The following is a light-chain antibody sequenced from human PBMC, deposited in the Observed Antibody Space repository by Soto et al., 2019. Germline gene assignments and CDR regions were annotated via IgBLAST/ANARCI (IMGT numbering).Light chain of an antibody. Sequence: DIQMTQSPSTLSASVGDRVTITCRASQSISSWLAWYQQKPGKAPKLLIYKASSLKSGVPSRFSGSGSGTEFTLSIISQQPDDFAPYYCQQYNSYFPWTFGQGTKVEIK. CDR3: QQYNSYFPWT. CDR1: QSISSW. CDR2: KAS. V-gene: IGKV1-5*03. J-gene: IGKJ1*01.